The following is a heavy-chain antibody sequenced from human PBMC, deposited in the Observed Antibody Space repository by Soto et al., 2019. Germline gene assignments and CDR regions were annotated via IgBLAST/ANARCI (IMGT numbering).Heavy chain of an antibody. CDR3: ARETADYYDSSGPIRRGIDY. D-gene: IGHD3-22*01. V-gene: IGHV4-61*01. CDR1: GGSVSSGSYY. J-gene: IGHJ4*02. CDR2: IYYSGST. Sequence: LSLTCTVSGGSVSSGSYYWSWIRQPPGKGLEWIGYIYYSGSTNYNPSLKSRVTISVDTSKNQFSLKLNSVTAADTAVYYCARETADYYDSSGPIRRGIDYWGQGTLVTVSS.